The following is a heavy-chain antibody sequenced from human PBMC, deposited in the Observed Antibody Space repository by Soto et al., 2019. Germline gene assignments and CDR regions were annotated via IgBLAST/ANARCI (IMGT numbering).Heavy chain of an antibody. D-gene: IGHD4-4*01. CDR2: IDYSGTA. J-gene: IGHJ4*02. Sequence: PSETLSLTCTVSCGSIIVSNVFWGWVRQPPGKGLEWIGNIDYSGTAYFNPSLGTRVTFPVDTSKNQFSLTLYSVTAADTAVYYCARTTGRHLDFWGQGILVTVSS. V-gene: IGHV4-39*01. CDR1: CGSIIVSNVF. CDR3: ARTTGRHLDF.